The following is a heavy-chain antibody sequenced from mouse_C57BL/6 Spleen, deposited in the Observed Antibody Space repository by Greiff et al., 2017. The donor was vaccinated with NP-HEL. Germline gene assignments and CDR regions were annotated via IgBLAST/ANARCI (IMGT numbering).Heavy chain of an antibody. J-gene: IGHJ4*01. CDR2: IDPENGDT. CDR1: GFNIKDDY. Sequence: EVQLQQSGAELVRPGASVKLSCTASGFNIKDDYMHWVKQRPEQGLEWIGWIDPENGDTEYASKFQGKATITADTSSNTAYLQLSSLTSEDTAVYYCTEYGYADYYAMDYWGQGTSVTVSS. D-gene: IGHD2-2*01. CDR3: TEYGYADYYAMDY. V-gene: IGHV14-4*01.